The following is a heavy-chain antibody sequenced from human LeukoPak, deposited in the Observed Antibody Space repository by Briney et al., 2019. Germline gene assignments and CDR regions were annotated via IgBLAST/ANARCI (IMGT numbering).Heavy chain of an antibody. CDR1: GYTFTTYA. Sequence: EASVKVSCKASGYTFTTYAMNWMRQAPGQGLEWMGIINPSGGSTSYAQKLQGRVTMTTDTSTSTAYMELSSLRSEDTAVYYCARVSQSGTPMALFEYWGQGTLVTVSS. J-gene: IGHJ4*02. D-gene: IGHD5-18*01. CDR3: ARVSQSGTPMALFEY. V-gene: IGHV1-46*01. CDR2: INPSGGST.